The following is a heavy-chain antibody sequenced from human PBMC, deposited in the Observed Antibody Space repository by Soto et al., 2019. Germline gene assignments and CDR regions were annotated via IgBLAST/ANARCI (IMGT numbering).Heavy chain of an antibody. V-gene: IGHV3-21*06. CDR3: ARESEDLTSNFDY. Sequence: TGGSLRLSCAASGFTFTRYSMNWVRQAPGKGLEWVSSISSTTNYIYYGDSMKGRFTISRDNAKNSLYLEMNSLRAEDTAVYYCARESEDLTSNFDYWGQGTLVTVSS. J-gene: IGHJ4*02. CDR2: ISSTTNYI. CDR1: GFTFTRYS.